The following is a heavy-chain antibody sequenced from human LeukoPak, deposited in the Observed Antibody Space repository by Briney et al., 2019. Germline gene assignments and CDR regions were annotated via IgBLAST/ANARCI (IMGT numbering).Heavy chain of an antibody. D-gene: IGHD3-3*01. CDR3: AGDFWSGYYFRD. V-gene: IGHV4-39*07. Sequence: SETLSLTCTVSGGLISISTYYWGWIRQPPGKGLEWIGSIYYSGTTHYNPSLKSRVTIAVDTSKNQFSLKLSSVTAADTAVYYCAGDFWSGYYFRDWGQGTLVTVSS. J-gene: IGHJ4*02. CDR2: IYYSGTT. CDR1: GGLISISTYY.